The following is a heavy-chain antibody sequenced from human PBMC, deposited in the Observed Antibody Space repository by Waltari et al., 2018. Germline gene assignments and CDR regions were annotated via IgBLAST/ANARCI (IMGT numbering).Heavy chain of an antibody. CDR2: IYYSANT. CDR1: GVSIRTRVSY. J-gene: IGHJ6*02. V-gene: IGHV4-30-4*01. CDR3: ARVIAVTGTGGMDV. D-gene: IGHD6-19*01. Sequence: QVQLQESGPGLVKPSQTLSLTCTVSGVSIRTRVSYWSWIRPPPGKGLEWVGYIYYSANTYYNPSLKGRVTISVDTSKNQFSLRLTSVTAADTAVYYCARVIAVTGTGGMDVWGQGTTVTVSS.